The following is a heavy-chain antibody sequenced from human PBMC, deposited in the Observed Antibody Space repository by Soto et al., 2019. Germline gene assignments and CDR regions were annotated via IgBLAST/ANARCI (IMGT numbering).Heavy chain of an antibody. V-gene: IGHV3-23*01. CDR3: ARYPQEVLSQYFDY. CDR1: GFNFDKYA. J-gene: IGHJ4*02. CDR2: ISGHGGST. D-gene: IGHD4-4*01. Sequence: PGGSLRLSCSTSGFNFDKYAMSWVRQAPGKGLEWVSSISGHGGSTWYADSVKGRFTIARDNSKNTLYLEMNSLRAQDTALYYCARYPQEVLSQYFDYWGKGXLVTVSS.